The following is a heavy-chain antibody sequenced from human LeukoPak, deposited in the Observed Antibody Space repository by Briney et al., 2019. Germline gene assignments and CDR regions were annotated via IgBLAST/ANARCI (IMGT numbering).Heavy chain of an antibody. Sequence: GGSLRLSCAASGFTFSSYAMSWVRQAPGKGLEWVSIIGSSSSYKYYADSVKGRFTISRDNAKNSLYLQMNSLRAEDTAVYHCARDLPGLAVAAADYWGQGTLVTVSS. V-gene: IGHV3-21*01. J-gene: IGHJ4*02. CDR3: ARDLPGLAVAAADY. CDR2: IGSSSSYK. CDR1: GFTFSSYA. D-gene: IGHD6-19*01.